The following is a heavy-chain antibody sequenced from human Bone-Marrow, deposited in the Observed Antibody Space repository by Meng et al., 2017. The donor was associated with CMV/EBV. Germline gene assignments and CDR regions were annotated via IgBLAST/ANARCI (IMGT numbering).Heavy chain of an antibody. D-gene: IGHD3-22*01. CDR3: ARGRNGVITQHTQFDP. CDR1: GYTFTGYY. CDR2: INPNSGGT. Sequence: ASVKVSCKASGYTFTGYYMHWVRQAPGQGLEWMGWINPNSGGTNYAQKFQGRVTMTRDTSISTAYMELSRLRSDDTAVEECARGRNGVITQHTQFDPWGQGTLVTVSS. V-gene: IGHV1-2*02. J-gene: IGHJ5*02.